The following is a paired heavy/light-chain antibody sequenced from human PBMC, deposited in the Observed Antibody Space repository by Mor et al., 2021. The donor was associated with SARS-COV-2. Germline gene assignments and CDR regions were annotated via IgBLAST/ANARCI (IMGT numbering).Heavy chain of an antibody. Sequence: QVQLVESGGGVVQPGGSLRLSCAASGFSFSSYGMHWVRQAPGKGLEWVAVIWHDGSKKYYADSVKGRFTISRDNSKNTLYLQMNSLRAEDTAVYYCAKDVADYNWNHDAFDVWGQGTMVTVSS. CDR3: AKDVADYNWNHDAFDV. V-gene: IGHV3-33*06. CDR2: IWHDGSKK. J-gene: IGHJ3*01. CDR1: GFSFSSYG. D-gene: IGHD1-20*01.
Light chain of an antibody. V-gene: IGLV2-23*01. J-gene: IGLJ2*01. CDR1: SSDVGSYNL. Sequence: QSALTQPASVSGSPGQSITISCTGTSSDVGSYNLVSWYQQHPGMAPKLLIYEGRERPSGVSNRFSGSNSGNTASLTISGLQAEDEADYYCCSYAGTITSFGGGTKLTVL. CDR3: CSYAGTITS. CDR2: EGR.